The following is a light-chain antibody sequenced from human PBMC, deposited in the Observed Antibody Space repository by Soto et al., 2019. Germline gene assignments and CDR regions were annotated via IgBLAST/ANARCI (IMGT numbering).Light chain of an antibody. V-gene: IGKV1-39*01. CDR1: HNIVTY. CDR3: QKCKVAPFT. Sequence: DIHMAQSPPSLSASVGDRVTITCRASHNIVTYLNWYQQKAGKAPSLLIYEASHLQSGVPFRFFGSGSGTDFTLTISSLQPEDVATYYCQKCKVAPFTFGGGTKVEIK. J-gene: IGKJ4*01. CDR2: EAS.